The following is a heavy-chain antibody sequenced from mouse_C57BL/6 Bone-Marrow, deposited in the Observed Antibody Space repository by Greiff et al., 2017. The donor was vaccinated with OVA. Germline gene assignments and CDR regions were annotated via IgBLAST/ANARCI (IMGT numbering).Heavy chain of an antibody. V-gene: IGHV1-54*01. Sequence: QVQLQQSGAELVRPGTSVKVSCKASGYAFTNYLIEWVKQRPGQGLEWIGVINPGSGGTNYNEKFKGKATLTAYKASCTAYMQLSSLTSEDSAVYFCAGYYSNFHWYFDVWGTGTTVTVSS. J-gene: IGHJ1*03. CDR1: GYAFTNYL. D-gene: IGHD2-5*01. CDR2: INPGSGGT. CDR3: AGYYSNFHWYFDV.